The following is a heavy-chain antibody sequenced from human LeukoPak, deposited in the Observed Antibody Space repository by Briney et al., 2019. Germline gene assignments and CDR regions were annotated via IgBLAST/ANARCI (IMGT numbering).Heavy chain of an antibody. V-gene: IGHV5-10-1*01. CDR2: IDPSDSYT. CDR3: ARLRLLWFGESHNDAFDI. J-gene: IGHJ3*02. D-gene: IGHD3-10*01. Sequence: GESLKISGKASGYSFTSYWISWVRQMPGKGLEWMGRIDPSDSYTNYSPSFQGHVTISADKSISTAYLQWSSLKASDTAMYYCARLRLLWFGESHNDAFDIWGQGTMVTVSS. CDR1: GYSFTSYW.